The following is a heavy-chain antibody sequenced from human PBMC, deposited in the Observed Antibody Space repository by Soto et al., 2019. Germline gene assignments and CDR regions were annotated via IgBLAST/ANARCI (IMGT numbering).Heavy chain of an antibody. V-gene: IGHV3-7*03. CDR3: SRHFLCSGRYFCDY. CDR1: GFTFSSSF. Sequence: GGSLRLSCVASGFTFSSSFMGWVRQAPGKGLEWVGNINQDGGGTYYVDSVKGRFTISRANVKDLLFLQMTSISGEDTAESCCSRHFLCSGRYFCDYWGQGTLVTVSS. CDR2: INQDGGGT. J-gene: IGHJ4*02. D-gene: IGHD6-19*01.